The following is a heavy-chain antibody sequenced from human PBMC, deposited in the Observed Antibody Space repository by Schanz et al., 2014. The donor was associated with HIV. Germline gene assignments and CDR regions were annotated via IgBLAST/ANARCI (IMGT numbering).Heavy chain of an antibody. D-gene: IGHD2-15*01. CDR1: GFTFSDHY. CDR2: VRHDGGAT. J-gene: IGHJ5*02. V-gene: IGHV3-23*01. Sequence: EVQLLESGGGLEQPGGSLRLSCAASGFTFSDHYMNWVRRAPGKGLEWISAVRHDGGATYYADSVKGRFTISRDNSRNILYLQMSNLRAEDTALYYCVTEQYSTISAWGQGALVIVSS. CDR3: VTEQYSTISA.